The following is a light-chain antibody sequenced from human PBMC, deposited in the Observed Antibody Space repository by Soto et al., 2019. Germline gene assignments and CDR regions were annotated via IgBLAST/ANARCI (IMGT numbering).Light chain of an antibody. V-gene: IGKV3-20*01. Sequence: EIVLTHSPGTLSLSPGEGANLSCRASQSVSRRYLAWYQQKPGQAPRLLIRDTSTRAAGIPARFSGSGSGTDFTLTISRVEPEDFAVYYCQQHGGPPLTFGQGTRLEIK. CDR1: QSVSRRY. CDR3: QQHGGPPLT. CDR2: DTS. J-gene: IGKJ5*01.